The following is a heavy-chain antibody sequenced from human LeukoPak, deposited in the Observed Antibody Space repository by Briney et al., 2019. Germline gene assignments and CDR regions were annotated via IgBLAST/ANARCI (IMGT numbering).Heavy chain of an antibody. Sequence: KPGGSLRLSCAASGFTFSSYSMNWVRQAPGKGLEWVSSISSSSSYIYYADSVKGRFTISRDNAKNSLYLQMNSLRAEDTAVYYCARDDEVGDYGDYVGYFQHWGQGTLVTVSS. CDR1: GFTFSSYS. CDR2: ISSSSSYI. CDR3: ARDDEVGDYGDYVGYFQH. D-gene: IGHD4-17*01. V-gene: IGHV3-21*01. J-gene: IGHJ1*01.